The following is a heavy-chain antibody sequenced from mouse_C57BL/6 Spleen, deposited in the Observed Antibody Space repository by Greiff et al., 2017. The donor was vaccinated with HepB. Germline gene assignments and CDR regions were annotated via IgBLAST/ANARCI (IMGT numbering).Heavy chain of an antibody. Sequence: VKLVESGPELVKPGASVKISCKASGYAFSSSWMNWVKQRPGKGLEWIGRIYPGDGDTNYNGKFKGKATLTADKSSSTAYMQLSSLTSEDSAVYFCAEGYYDYDWFAYWGQGTLVTVSA. J-gene: IGHJ3*01. D-gene: IGHD2-4*01. V-gene: IGHV1-82*01. CDR1: GYAFSSSW. CDR2: IYPGDGDT. CDR3: AEGYYDYDWFAY.